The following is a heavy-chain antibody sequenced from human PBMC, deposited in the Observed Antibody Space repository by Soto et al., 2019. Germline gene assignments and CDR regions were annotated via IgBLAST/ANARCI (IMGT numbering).Heavy chain of an antibody. J-gene: IGHJ4*02. CDR2: IHYSGST. D-gene: IGHD6-6*01. CDR3: ARRDYSTSSLGPFDY. Sequence: QVQLQESVPGLVKPSETLSLTCVVSGGSISSHYWSWIRQPPGSGLEWIGFIHYSGSTQYSPSLKSRVTMSVDTSKNQFSLNLSSVTAADTAFYFCARRDYSTSSLGPFDYWGPGSLVTVSS. V-gene: IGHV4-59*11. CDR1: GGSISSHY.